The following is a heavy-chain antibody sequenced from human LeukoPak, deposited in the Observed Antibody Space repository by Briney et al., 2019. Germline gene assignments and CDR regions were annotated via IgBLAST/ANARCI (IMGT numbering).Heavy chain of an antibody. V-gene: IGHV1-18*04. J-gene: IGHJ3*02. D-gene: IGHD5-24*01. CDR3: ARAQSRTHWDGFDI. Sequence: ASVKVSCKASGYTFTGYYMHWVRQAPGRGLEWMGWISTDNGNTNYVQNLQGRVSMTRDTFTSTVYMELRSLRSDDTAVYYCARAQSRTHWDGFDIWGQGTMVTLPS. CDR2: ISTDNGNT. CDR1: GYTFTGYY.